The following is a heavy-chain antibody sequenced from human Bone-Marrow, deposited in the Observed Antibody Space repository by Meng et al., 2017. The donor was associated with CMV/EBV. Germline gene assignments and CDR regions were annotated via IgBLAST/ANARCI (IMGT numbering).Heavy chain of an antibody. CDR2: IYSGGST. CDR1: GFTFDDYG. D-gene: IGHD4-11*01. J-gene: IGHJ6*02. Sequence: GESLKISCAASGFTFDDYGMSWVRQAPGKGLEWVSVIYSGGSTYYADSVKGRFTISRDNSKNTLYLQMNSLRAEDTAVYYCASSYSNYGYYYYGMDVWGQGTTVTVSS. V-gene: IGHV3-53*01. CDR3: ASSYSNYGYYYYGMDV.